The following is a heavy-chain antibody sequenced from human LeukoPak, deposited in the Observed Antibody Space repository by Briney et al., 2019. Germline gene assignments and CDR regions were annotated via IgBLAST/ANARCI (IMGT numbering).Heavy chain of an antibody. V-gene: IGHV5-51*01. D-gene: IGHD6-13*01. CDR3: ARSIAAAATFDY. CDR2: IYPGDSDT. CDR1: GYSFTSYW. J-gene: IGHJ4*02. Sequence: GESLKISCKGPGYSFTSYWIAWVRQMPGKGLEWMGIIYPGDSDTRYSPSFQGQVTISADKSISTAYLQWSSLKASDTAIYYCARSIAAAATFDYWGQGTLVTVSS.